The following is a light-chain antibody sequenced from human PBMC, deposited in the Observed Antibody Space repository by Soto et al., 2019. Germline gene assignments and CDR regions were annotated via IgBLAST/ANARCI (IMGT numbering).Light chain of an antibody. V-gene: IGLV1-40*01. CDR1: SSNIGAGYD. CDR3: QSYDSILSGVV. Sequence: QSVLTQPPSVSGAPGQRVTISCTGSSSNIGAGYDVHWYQQLPGTAPKHLIYGNSNRPSGVPDRFSGSKSGTSASLAITGLQAEDEADYYCQSYDSILSGVVFGGGTKLTVL. J-gene: IGLJ2*01. CDR2: GNS.